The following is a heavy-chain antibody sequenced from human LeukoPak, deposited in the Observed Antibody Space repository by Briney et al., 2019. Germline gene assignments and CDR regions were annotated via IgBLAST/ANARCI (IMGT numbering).Heavy chain of an antibody. CDR3: AKTRVVASGWFDP. J-gene: IGHJ5*02. D-gene: IGHD2-15*01. CDR1: GFTFVRSA. Sequence: AGGSLRLSCAASGFTFVRSALSWVRQAPGKGLEWVSTISSGGTTYYADSVKGRFTISRDNFKNTIYLQMNSLRVDDTAVYYCAKTRVVASGWFDPWGQGTLVTVSS. CDR2: ISSGGTT. V-gene: IGHV3-23*01.